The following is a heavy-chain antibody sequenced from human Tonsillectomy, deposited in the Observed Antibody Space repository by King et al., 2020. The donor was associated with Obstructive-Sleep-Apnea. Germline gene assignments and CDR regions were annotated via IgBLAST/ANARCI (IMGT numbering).Heavy chain of an antibody. Sequence: VQLVESGGGLVQPGGSLRLSCAASGITFSILAISWVRQAPGKGREGVSGFLGGGGRTYVADSLKGRSTITRDNSKNTLYLQMNSLRADDTAVYYCAKDLRPGYQSPVCVWGQGTTVTVSS. CDR2: FLGGGGRT. J-gene: IGHJ6*02. V-gene: IGHV3-23*04. D-gene: IGHD2-2*03. CDR1: GITFSILA. CDR3: AKDLRPGYQSPVCV.